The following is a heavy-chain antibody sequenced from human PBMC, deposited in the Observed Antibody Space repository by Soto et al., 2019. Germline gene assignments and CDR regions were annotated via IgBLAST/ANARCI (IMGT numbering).Heavy chain of an antibody. CDR2: ISAYNGNT. CDR1: GYTFTSYG. CDR3: ARDRYYDILTGYRSRFDP. Sequence: ASVKVSCKASGYTFTSYGISWVRQAPGQGLEWMGWISAYNGNTNYAQKLQGRVTMTTDTSTSTAYMELRSLRSDDTAVYYCARDRYYDILTGYRSRFDPWGQGTLVTVSS. V-gene: IGHV1-18*01. J-gene: IGHJ5*02. D-gene: IGHD3-9*01.